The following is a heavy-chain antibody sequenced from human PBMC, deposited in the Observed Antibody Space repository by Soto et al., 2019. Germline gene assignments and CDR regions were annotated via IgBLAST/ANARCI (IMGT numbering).Heavy chain of an antibody. CDR1: GFTFSNYG. CDR3: AKDGSSGWYGADAFDI. D-gene: IGHD6-19*01. J-gene: IGHJ3*02. V-gene: IGHV3-30*18. CDR2: ISNDGSNK. Sequence: QVQLVESGGGVVQPGRSLGLSCAVSGFTFSNYGMHWVRQAPGKGLEWVAIISNDGSNKYYADSVKGRFTISRDNSKNTLNMQMNSLRAEDTAVYYCAKDGSSGWYGADAFDIWGQGTMVTVSS.